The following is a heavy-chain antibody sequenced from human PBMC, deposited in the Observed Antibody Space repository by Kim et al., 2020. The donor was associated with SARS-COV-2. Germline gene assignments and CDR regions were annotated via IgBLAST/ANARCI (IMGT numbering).Heavy chain of an antibody. Sequence: SETLSLTCTVSGGSISSSSYYWGWIRQPPGKGLEWIGSIYYSGSTYYNPSLKSRVTISVDTSKNQFSLKLSSVTAADTAVYYCARLARNVKGYCSSTSCYWFDPWGQGTLVTVSS. CDR1: GGSISSSSYY. J-gene: IGHJ5*02. CDR3: ARLARNVKGYCSSTSCYWFDP. D-gene: IGHD2-2*01. CDR2: IYYSGST. V-gene: IGHV4-39*01.